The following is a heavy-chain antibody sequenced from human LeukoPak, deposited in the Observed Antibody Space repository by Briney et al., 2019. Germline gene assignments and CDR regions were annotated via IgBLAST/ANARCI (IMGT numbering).Heavy chain of an antibody. CDR2: ISAYNGNT. J-gene: IGHJ4*02. CDR1: GYTFTSYG. Sequence: GASVKVSCMASGYTFTSYGISWVRQAPGQGLEWMGWISAYNGNTNYAQKLQGRVTMTTDTSTSTAYMELRSLRSDDTAVYYCARARAAGTPTLFDYWGQGTLVTVSS. CDR3: ARARAAGTPTLFDY. D-gene: IGHD6-13*01. V-gene: IGHV1-18*04.